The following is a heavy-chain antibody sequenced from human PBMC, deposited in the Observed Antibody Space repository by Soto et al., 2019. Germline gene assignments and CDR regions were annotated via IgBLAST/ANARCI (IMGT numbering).Heavy chain of an antibody. CDR1: GFIFSNYA. Sequence: GGSLRLSCAAFGFIFSNYAMIWVRQAPGKGLEWVSGISGSGGDTYYADSVKGRFTITRDNSKNTMSLQLNSLSAEDTAVYYFATLRGEGGIVTSYFDFWGGGPLVTGSP. CDR2: ISGSGGDT. J-gene: IGHJ4*02. CDR3: ATLRGEGGIVTSYFDF. V-gene: IGHV3-23*01. D-gene: IGHD3-22*01.